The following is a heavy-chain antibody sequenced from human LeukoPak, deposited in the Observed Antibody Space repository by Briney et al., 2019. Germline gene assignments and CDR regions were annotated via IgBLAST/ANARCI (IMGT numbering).Heavy chain of an antibody. CDR3: ARTHFDSLGWFDP. CDR2: MYYSRRT. V-gene: IGHV4-39*07. J-gene: IGHJ5*02. CDR1: GGSISSSSYY. Sequence: SETLSLTCTVSGGSISSSSYYWGWIRQPPGKGLEWFGSMYYSRRTYYSPSLKSRVTVSVDTSKNQFSLKLSSVTAADTALYFCARTHFDSLGWFDPWGQGIQVIVSS. D-gene: IGHD3-9*01.